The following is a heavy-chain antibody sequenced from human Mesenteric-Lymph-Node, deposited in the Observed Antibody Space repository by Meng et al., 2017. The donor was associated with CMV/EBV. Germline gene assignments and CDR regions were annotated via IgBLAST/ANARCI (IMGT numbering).Heavy chain of an antibody. CDR1: GFTFSTHD. J-gene: IGHJ5*02. V-gene: IGHV3-48*03. Sequence: GESLKISCAASGFTFSTHDMHWVRQAPGKGLEWVSYLSGSSYTVYYADSVKGRFTISRDNAKNSLYLQMNSLRAEDTAVYYCARDYGESWGQGTLVTVSS. D-gene: IGHD2/OR15-2a*01. CDR2: LSGSSYTV. CDR3: ARDYGES.